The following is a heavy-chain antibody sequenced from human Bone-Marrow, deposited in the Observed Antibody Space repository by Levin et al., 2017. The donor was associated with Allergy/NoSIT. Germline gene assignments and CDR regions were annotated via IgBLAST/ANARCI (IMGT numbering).Heavy chain of an antibody. V-gene: IGHV3-53*01. Sequence: GESLKISCAASGFKVTSHWMTWVRQAPGEGLEWVSVIYTAGSTYYADSVKGRFTISRDSSTNTLFLQMNSLRVEDTAVYYCGTRQWSGAYWGQGTLVTVSS. CDR2: IYTAGST. D-gene: IGHD2-15*01. CDR3: GTRQWSGAY. J-gene: IGHJ4*02. CDR1: GFKVTSHW.